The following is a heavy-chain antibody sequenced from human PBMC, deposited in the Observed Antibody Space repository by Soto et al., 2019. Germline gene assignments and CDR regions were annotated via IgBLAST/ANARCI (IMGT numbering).Heavy chain of an antibody. D-gene: IGHD3-10*01. Sequence: QVQVVESGGGVVQPGRSLRLSCAASGFTFSTYAMHWVRQAPGKGLEWVAVISDDGINDYYADSVKGRFTISRDNSKNTLYLHLNSLRPEDTAVYYCAKGSAGHYNSGTLLDWGQGTLVTVSS. CDR1: GFTFSTYA. CDR2: ISDDGIND. V-gene: IGHV3-30-3*01. J-gene: IGHJ4*02. CDR3: AKGSAGHYNSGTLLD.